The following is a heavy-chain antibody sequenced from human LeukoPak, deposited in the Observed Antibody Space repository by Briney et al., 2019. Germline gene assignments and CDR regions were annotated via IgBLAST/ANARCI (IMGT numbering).Heavy chain of an antibody. CDR1: GYTFTSYG. Sequence: GASVKVSCKASGYTFTSYGISWVRQAPGQGLEWVGGIIPIFGTINYAQKFQGRVTITADESTSTVYMELTSLRSEDTAVYYCAKSPLIFGVAMRPLNYYMDVWGKGTTVTVSS. J-gene: IGHJ6*03. V-gene: IGHV1-69*13. CDR2: IIPIFGTI. D-gene: IGHD3-3*01. CDR3: AKSPLIFGVAMRPLNYYMDV.